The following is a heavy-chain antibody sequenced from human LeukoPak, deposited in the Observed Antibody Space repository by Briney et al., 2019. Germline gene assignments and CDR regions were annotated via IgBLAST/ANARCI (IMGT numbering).Heavy chain of an antibody. J-gene: IGHJ4*02. D-gene: IGHD3-22*01. CDR1: GGSISSSSYY. V-gene: IGHV4-39*01. CDR3: ARHSYDSSGYILGYFDY. CDR2: IHYSGST. Sequence: PSETLSLTCTVSGGSISSSSYYWGWIRQPPGKGLEWIGSIHYSGSTYYNPSLKSRVTISVDTSKNQFSLKLSSVTAADTAVYYCARHSYDSSGYILGYFDYWGQGTLVTVSS.